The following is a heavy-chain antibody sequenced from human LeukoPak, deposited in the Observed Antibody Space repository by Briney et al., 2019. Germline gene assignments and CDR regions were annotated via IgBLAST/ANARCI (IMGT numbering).Heavy chain of an antibody. CDR3: ARDRSPEGYYDSSHWDYYHGMDV. D-gene: IGHD3-22*01. CDR2: IYYSGST. J-gene: IGHJ6*02. CDR1: GGSISNYY. Sequence: SETLSLTCTVSGGSISNYYWSWIRQPPGKGLEWIGYIYYSGSTNYNPSLKSRGTISVDTSKNQFSLNLSSVTAADTAMYYCARDRSPEGYYDSSHWDYYHGMDVWGQGTTVTVSS. V-gene: IGHV4-59*01.